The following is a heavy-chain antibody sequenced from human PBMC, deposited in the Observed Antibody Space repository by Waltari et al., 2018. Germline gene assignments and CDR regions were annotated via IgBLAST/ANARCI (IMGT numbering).Heavy chain of an antibody. CDR2: RWYDGSNK. D-gene: IGHD6-19*01. Sequence: QVQLVESGGGVVQPGRSRRLSCAASGFPFSSFGINWVRQAPGKGLDWVAVRWYDGSNKYYADSVRGRFTISRDNSENTVYLQMDSLRVEDTAVYYCARDRGDSSGWLDYWGQGTLVTVSS. CDR3: ARDRGDSSGWLDY. V-gene: IGHV3-33*01. CDR1: GFPFSSFG. J-gene: IGHJ4*02.